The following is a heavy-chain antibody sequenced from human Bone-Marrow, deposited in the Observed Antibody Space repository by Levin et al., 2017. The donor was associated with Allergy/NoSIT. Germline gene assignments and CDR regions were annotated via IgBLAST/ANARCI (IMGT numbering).Heavy chain of an antibody. CDR1: GFTFSSYE. D-gene: IGHD3-16*02. Sequence: PGGSLRLSCAASGFTFSSYEMNWVRQAPGKGLEWVSYISSSGSTIYYADSVKGRFTISRDNAKNSLYLQMNSLRAEDTAVYYCARPTTFGGVIGLDAFDIWGQGTMVTVSS. J-gene: IGHJ3*02. CDR3: ARPTTFGGVIGLDAFDI. CDR2: ISSSGSTI. V-gene: IGHV3-48*03.